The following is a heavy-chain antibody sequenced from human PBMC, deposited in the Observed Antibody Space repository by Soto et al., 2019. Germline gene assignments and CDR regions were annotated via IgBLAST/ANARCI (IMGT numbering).Heavy chain of an antibody. CDR3: ASSGYSSSIDAFDI. J-gene: IGHJ3*02. CDR1: GFTVSSNY. V-gene: IGHV3-53*01. D-gene: IGHD6-13*01. Sequence: GESLKISCAASGFTVSSNYMSWVRQAPGKGLEWVSVIYSGGSTYYADSVKGRFTISRDNSKNTLYLQMNSLRAEDTAVYYCASSGYSSSIDAFDIWGQGTMVTVSS. CDR2: IYSGGST.